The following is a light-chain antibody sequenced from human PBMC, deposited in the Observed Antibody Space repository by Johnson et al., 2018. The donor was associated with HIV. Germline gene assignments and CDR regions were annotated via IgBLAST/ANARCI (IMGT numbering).Light chain of an antibody. J-gene: IGLJ1*01. V-gene: IGLV1-51*02. CDR1: SSNIGNNY. CDR2: ENN. Sequence: QLVLTQPPSVSAAPGQKVTISCSGSSSNIGNNYVSWYQQLPGTAPKLLIYENNKRPSGIPDRFSGYKSGTSATLGITGLQTGAEADYYCGTWDSSLSSGRVFGTGTKVTVL. CDR3: GTWDSSLSSGRV.